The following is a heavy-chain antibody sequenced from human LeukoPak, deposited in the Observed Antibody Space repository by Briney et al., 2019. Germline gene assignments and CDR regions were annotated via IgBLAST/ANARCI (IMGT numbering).Heavy chain of an antibody. J-gene: IGHJ5*02. D-gene: IGHD2-2*02. Sequence: PGGSLRLSCAASGFTFSSYSMNWVRQAPGKGLEWVSSISSSSSYIYYADSVKGRFTISRDNAKNSLYLQMNSLRAEDTAVYYCASLQAYCSSTSCYIPWGQGTLVTVSS. CDR3: ASLQAYCSSTSCYIP. CDR1: GFTFSSYS. V-gene: IGHV3-21*01. CDR2: ISSSSSYI.